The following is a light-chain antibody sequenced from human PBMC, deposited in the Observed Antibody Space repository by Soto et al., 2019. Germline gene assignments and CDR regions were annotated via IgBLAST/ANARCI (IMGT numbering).Light chain of an antibody. CDR1: QIVGTS. CDR2: DTF. J-gene: IGKJ4*02. Sequence: EIVLTQSPATLSLSPGERATLSCRASQIVGTSLEWFQQKPGQAPSLLIFDTFNRATGIPASFSGSGSGTDFTLTISNLEPDDFAVYYCQQRSQWPLTFGGGTKVEIK. CDR3: QQRSQWPLT. V-gene: IGKV3-11*01.